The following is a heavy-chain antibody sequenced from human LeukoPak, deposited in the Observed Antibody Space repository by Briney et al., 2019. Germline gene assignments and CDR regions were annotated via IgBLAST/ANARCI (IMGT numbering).Heavy chain of an antibody. CDR2: INHSGST. V-gene: IGHV4-34*01. CDR1: GGSFSGYY. J-gene: IGHJ4*02. Sequence: SETLSLTCAVYGGSFSGYYWSWIRQPPGKGLEWIGEINHSGSTNYNPSLKSRVTISVDTSKNQFSLKLSSVTAADTAVYYCASGYSGYGRFFDYWGQGTLVTVSS. CDR3: ASGYSGYGRFFDY. D-gene: IGHD5-12*01.